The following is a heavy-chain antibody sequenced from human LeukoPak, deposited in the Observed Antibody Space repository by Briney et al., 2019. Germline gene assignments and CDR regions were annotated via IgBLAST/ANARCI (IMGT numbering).Heavy chain of an antibody. J-gene: IGHJ5*02. V-gene: IGHV3-48*03. Sequence: GGSLRLSCAASGFTFSSYEMNWVRQAPGKGLEWVSYISSSGSTIYYADSVKGRFTISRDNAKNSLYLQVNSLRAEDTAVYYCARVGGYLSWFDPWGQGTLVTVSS. D-gene: IGHD2-15*01. CDR2: ISSSGSTI. CDR3: ARVGGYLSWFDP. CDR1: GFTFSSYE.